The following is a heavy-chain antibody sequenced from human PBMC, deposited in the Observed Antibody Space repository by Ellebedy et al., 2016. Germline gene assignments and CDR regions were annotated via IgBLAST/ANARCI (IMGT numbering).Heavy chain of an antibody. J-gene: IGHJ4*02. CDR1: GGSISSGGYY. V-gene: IGHV4-31*03. CDR2: IYYSGST. CDR3: ARVGYCSSTSCSISAFDY. D-gene: IGHD2-2*01. Sequence: SETLSLXXTVSGGSISSGGYYWSWIRQHPGKGLEWIGYIYYSGSTYYNPSLKSRVTISVDTSKNQFSLKLSSVTAADTAVYYCARVGYCSSTSCSISAFDYWGQGTLVTVSS.